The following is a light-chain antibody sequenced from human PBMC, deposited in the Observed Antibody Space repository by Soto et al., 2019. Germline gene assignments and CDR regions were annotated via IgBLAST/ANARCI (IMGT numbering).Light chain of an antibody. CDR2: AAS. Sequence: EVVLTQSPGTLSLSPGERATLSCRASQSVSSTYLAWYQQKPGQAPRLLIYAASSRATGIPDRFSGSGSGTDFTLTISRLEPEDFAVYYCQQYDTWPLTFGGGTKVEIK. CDR3: QQYDTWPLT. V-gene: IGKV3-20*01. J-gene: IGKJ4*01. CDR1: QSVSSTY.